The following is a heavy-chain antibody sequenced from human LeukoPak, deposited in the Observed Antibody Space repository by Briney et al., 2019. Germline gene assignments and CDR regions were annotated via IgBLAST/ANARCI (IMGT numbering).Heavy chain of an antibody. V-gene: IGHV3-33*01. CDR2: IWYDGSNK. CDR3: ARAGNYGDYAYWYFDL. J-gene: IGHJ2*01. D-gene: IGHD4-17*01. CDR1: GFTSSSYG. Sequence: PGRSLRLSCAASGFTSSSYGMHWVRQAPGKGLEWVAVIWYDGSNKYYADSVKGRFTISRDNSKNTLYLQMNSLRAEDTAVYYCARAGNYGDYAYWYFDLWGRGTLVTVSS.